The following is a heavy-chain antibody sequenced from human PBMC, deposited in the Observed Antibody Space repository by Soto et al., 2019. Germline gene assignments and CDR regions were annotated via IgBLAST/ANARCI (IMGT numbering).Heavy chain of an antibody. J-gene: IGHJ3*02. D-gene: IGHD5-18*01. CDR1: GFTFSSYA. Sequence: EVQLVESGGGLVQPGGSLRLSCAASGFTFSSYAMHWVRQAPGKGLEYVSAIGSDGGNTYYANSVKDRFTISRVNSKNTLYLQMGSLRTEDMAVYYCARGDPYSDTLRNDAFDIWGQGTMVTVSS. V-gene: IGHV3-64*01. CDR2: IGSDGGNT. CDR3: ARGDPYSDTLRNDAFDI.